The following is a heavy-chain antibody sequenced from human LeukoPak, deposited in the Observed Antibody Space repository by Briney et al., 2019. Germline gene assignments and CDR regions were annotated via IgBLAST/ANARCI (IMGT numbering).Heavy chain of an antibody. CDR1: GYTLTELS. CDR3: ATVRVSDCSSTSCYLTWFDP. D-gene: IGHD2-2*01. V-gene: IGHV1-24*01. J-gene: IGHJ5*02. Sequence: GASVKVSCKVSGYTLTELSMHWVRQAPGKGLEWIGGFDPEDGETIYAQKFQGRVTMTEDTSTDTAYMELSSLRSEDTAVYYCATVRVSDCSSTSCYLTWFDPWGQGTLVTVSS. CDR2: FDPEDGET.